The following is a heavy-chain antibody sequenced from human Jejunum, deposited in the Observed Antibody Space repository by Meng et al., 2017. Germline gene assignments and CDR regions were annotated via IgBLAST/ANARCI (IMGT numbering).Heavy chain of an antibody. CDR2: ISAYTDSA. CDR1: GYSFSIYG. V-gene: IGHV1-18*01. Sequence: ASVKVSCKASGYSFSIYGISWVRQAPGQGLEWMGWISAYTDSAKYAQNLQGRVTMTTDTSTNTIYMEVRSLRSDDKAVYYCAGGCMCSGGSCLDVFDIWGQGTMVTVSS. D-gene: IGHD2-15*01. J-gene: IGHJ3*02. CDR3: AGGCMCSGGSCLDVFDI.